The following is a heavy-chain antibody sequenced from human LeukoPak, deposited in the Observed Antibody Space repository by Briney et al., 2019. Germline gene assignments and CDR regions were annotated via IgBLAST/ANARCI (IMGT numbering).Heavy chain of an antibody. J-gene: IGHJ6*03. D-gene: IGHD4-11*01. CDR1: GYRCRRRG. CDR2: IYPGDSDT. CDR3: ARPVGGYSNYGDGYYYYMDV. Sequence: GESLHSSTKGSGYRCRRRGYISVRQVSLKSLEWMGIIYPGDSDTRYSPSFQGQVTISADKSISTAYLQWSSLKASDTAMYYCARPVGGYSNYGDGYYYYMDVWGKGTTVTVSS. V-gene: IGHV5-51*01.